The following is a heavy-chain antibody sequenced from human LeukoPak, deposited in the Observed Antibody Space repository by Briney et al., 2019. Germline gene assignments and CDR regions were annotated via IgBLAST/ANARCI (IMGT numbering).Heavy chain of an antibody. CDR3: ARHGLAGCIGGRCFTSFHYYGMDV. D-gene: IGHD2-15*01. CDR2: IFPDDSDT. Sequence: GGSLEISWQCSGCLFTEYWIGWVRQLPGKGVEGRGIIFPDDSDTKYSPSFQGQVTISVDKSISTAYLQWSSLKASDSAMYYCARHGLAGCIGGRCFTSFHYYGMDVWGQGTTVTVSS. V-gene: IGHV5-51*01. J-gene: IGHJ6*02. CDR1: GCLFTEYW.